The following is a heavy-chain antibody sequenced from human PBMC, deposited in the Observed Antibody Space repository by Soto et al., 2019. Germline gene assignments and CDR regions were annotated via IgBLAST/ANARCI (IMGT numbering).Heavy chain of an antibody. D-gene: IGHD6-6*01. CDR3: TTVVGSSGDSAPDY. V-gene: IGHV3-15*01. J-gene: IGHJ4*02. Sequence: GSLRLSCAASGFTFSNAWMSWVRQAPGKGLEWVGRIKSKTDGGTTDYAAPVKGRFTISRDDSKNTLYLQMNSLKTEDTAVYYCTTVVGSSGDSAPDYWGQGTLVTVSS. CDR2: IKSKTDGGTT. CDR1: GFTFSNAW.